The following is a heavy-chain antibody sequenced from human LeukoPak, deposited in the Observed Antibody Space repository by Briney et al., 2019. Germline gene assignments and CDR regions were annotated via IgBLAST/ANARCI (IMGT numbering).Heavy chain of an antibody. CDR3: ARAAGTVTTSGYYYYYYMDV. CDR2: INPSGGST. Sequence: ASVKVSCKASGYTFTSYYMHWVRQAPGQGLEWMGIINPSGGSTSYAQKFQGRVTMTRDTSTSTVYMELSSLRSEDTAVYYCARAAGTVTTSGYYYYYYMDVWGKGTTVTVSS. D-gene: IGHD4-11*01. V-gene: IGHV1-46*01. CDR1: GYTFTSYY. J-gene: IGHJ6*03.